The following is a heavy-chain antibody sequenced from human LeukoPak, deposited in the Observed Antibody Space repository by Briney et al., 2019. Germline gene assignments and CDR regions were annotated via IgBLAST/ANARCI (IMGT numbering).Heavy chain of an antibody. J-gene: IGHJ3*02. CDR2: IIPILGIA. V-gene: IGHV1-69*04. Sequence: ASVKVSCKVSGGTFSSYAISWVRQAPGQGLEWMGRIIPILGIANYAQKFQGRVTITADKSTSTAYMELGSLRSEDTAVYYCARAGQGGAFDIWGQGTMVTVSS. CDR3: ARAGQGGAFDI. CDR1: GGTFSSYA.